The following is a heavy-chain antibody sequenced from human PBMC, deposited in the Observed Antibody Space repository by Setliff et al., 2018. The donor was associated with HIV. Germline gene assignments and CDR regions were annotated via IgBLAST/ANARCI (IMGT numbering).Heavy chain of an antibody. V-gene: IGHV3-11*04. CDR3: ARDANPYYYDSSGYAFY. J-gene: IGHJ4*02. D-gene: IGHD3-22*01. CDR1: GFTFSDYY. Sequence: PGGSLRLSCAASGFTFSDYYLSWIRQAPGKGLEWVSYISSSGSTIYYADSVKGRFTISRDNAKNSLYLQMNSLRAEDTAVYYGARDANPYYYDSSGYAFYWGQGTRVTVSS. CDR2: ISSSGSTI.